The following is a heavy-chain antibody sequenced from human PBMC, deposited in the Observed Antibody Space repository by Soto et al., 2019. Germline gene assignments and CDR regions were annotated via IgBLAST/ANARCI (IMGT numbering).Heavy chain of an antibody. CDR3: HARGPLTTAGKGEYYYYGMDV. V-gene: IGHV4-39*01. Sequence: SETLSLTCTVSGGSTSSSLYQWVWIRQPPGKGLEWIGNVYYNGNTYYNASLKSRLTISVDTSNNQFSLKVKSVTAADTAVYYCHARGPLTTAGKGEYYYYGMDVWGQGTTVTVSS. J-gene: IGHJ6*02. CDR1: GGSTSSSLYQ. CDR2: VYYNGNT. D-gene: IGHD1-1*01.